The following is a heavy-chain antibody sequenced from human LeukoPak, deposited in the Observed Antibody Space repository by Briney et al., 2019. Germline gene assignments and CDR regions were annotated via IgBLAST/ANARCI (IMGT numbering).Heavy chain of an antibody. J-gene: IGHJ2*01. CDR3: AKDRVAGIGYWFFDL. D-gene: IGHD6-19*01. CDR2: ISWDSGTI. CDR1: GFTFDDYA. Sequence: GGSLRLSCAGSGFTFDDYAIHWVRQAPGKGLEWVSGISWDSGTIVYADSVKGRFTISIDNSKNSLYLQMNSLRAEDTAFYYCAKDRVAGIGYWFFDLWGRGTLVTVSS. V-gene: IGHV3-9*01.